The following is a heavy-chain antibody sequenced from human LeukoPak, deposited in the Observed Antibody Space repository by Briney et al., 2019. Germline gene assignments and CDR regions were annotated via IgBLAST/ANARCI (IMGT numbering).Heavy chain of an antibody. CDR2: IWYDGSNK. CDR1: GFSFSAYA. J-gene: IGHJ4*02. Sequence: GGSLRLSCAASGFSFSAYAMHWVRQAPGKGLKWVAVIWYDGSNKDYADSVKGRFTISRDNSKNTLYLQMNSLRVEDTAVYYCARASTVVNPDLDYWGQGTLVTVSS. V-gene: IGHV3-33*01. CDR3: ARASTVVNPDLDY. D-gene: IGHD4-23*01.